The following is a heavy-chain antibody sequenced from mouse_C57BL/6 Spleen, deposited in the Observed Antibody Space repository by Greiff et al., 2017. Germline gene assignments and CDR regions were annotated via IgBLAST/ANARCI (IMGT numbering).Heavy chain of an antibody. Sequence: QVQLQQSGAELVKPGASVKLSCKASGYTFTSYWMQWVKQRPGQGLEWIGEIDPSDSYTNYNQKFKGKATLTVDTSSSTAYMQLSSLTSEDSAVYYCAILVPRFAYWGQGTLVTVSA. CDR1: GYTFTSYW. CDR3: AILVPRFAY. V-gene: IGHV1-50*01. J-gene: IGHJ3*01. CDR2: IDPSDSYT. D-gene: IGHD2-2*01.